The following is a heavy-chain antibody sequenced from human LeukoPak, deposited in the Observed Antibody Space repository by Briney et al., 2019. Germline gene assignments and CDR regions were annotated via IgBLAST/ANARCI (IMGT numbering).Heavy chain of an antibody. CDR1: GYTLTELS. CDR3: ATAYLDYGDYFSAFDI. V-gene: IGHV1-24*01. CDR2: FDPEDGET. Sequence: ASVKVSCKVSGYTLTELSMHWVRQAPGKGLEWMGGFDPEDGETIYAQKFQGRVTMTEDTSTDTAYMELSSLRSEDTAVYYCATAYLDYGDYFSAFDIWGQGTMVTVSS. D-gene: IGHD4-17*01. J-gene: IGHJ3*02.